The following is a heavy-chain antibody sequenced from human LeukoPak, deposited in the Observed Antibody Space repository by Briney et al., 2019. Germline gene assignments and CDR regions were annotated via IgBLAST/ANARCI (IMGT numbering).Heavy chain of an antibody. J-gene: IGHJ4*02. CDR2: IYYSGST. CDR3: ASGYSYGSDY. Sequence: PSETLSLTCTVSGGSISSGGYYWRWIRQHPGKGLEWIGYIYYSGSTYYNPSLKSRATISVDTSKNQFSLKLSSVTAADTAVYYCASGYSYGSDYWGQGTLVTVSS. CDR1: GGSISSGGYY. V-gene: IGHV4-31*03. D-gene: IGHD5-18*01.